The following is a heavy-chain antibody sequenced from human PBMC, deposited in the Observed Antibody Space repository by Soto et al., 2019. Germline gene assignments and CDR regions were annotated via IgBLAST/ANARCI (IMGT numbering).Heavy chain of an antibody. Sequence: PGGSLRLSCAASGFTFSSYGMHWVRQAPGKGLEWVAVISYDGSNKYYADSVKGRFTISRDNSKNTLYLQMNSLRAEDTAVYYCAKDPVAARRHYYYYGMDVWGQGTTVTVSS. CDR3: AKDPVAARRHYYYYGMDV. CDR1: GFTFSSYG. D-gene: IGHD6-6*01. J-gene: IGHJ6*02. V-gene: IGHV3-30*18. CDR2: ISYDGSNK.